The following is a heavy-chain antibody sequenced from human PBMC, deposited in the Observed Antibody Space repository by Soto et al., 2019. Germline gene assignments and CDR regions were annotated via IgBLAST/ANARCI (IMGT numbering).Heavy chain of an antibody. CDR1: GGSISRYY. CDR2: IYYSGST. CDR3: ARVGYSSGWYLLDY. V-gene: IGHV4-59*01. D-gene: IGHD6-19*01. J-gene: IGHJ4*02. Sequence: PSETLSLTCTVSGGSISRYYWSWIRQPPGKGLEWIGYIYYSGSTNYNPSLKSRVTISVDTSKNQFSLKLSSVTAADTAVYYCARVGYSSGWYLLDYWGQGTLVTVSS.